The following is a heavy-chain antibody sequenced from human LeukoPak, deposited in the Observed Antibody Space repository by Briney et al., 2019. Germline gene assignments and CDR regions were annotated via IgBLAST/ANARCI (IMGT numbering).Heavy chain of an antibody. CDR1: GFKFDDYG. Sequence: GGSLRLSCAASGFKFDDYGMSWVRQAPGKGLEWVCDLNWNGAWTGYADSVKGRFTISRDNAKNSFYLQMNSLRAEDTALYYCAGYYYDSSRAFDLWGQGTLVTVSA. J-gene: IGHJ5*02. CDR3: AGYYYDSSRAFDL. V-gene: IGHV3-20*04. D-gene: IGHD3-22*01. CDR2: LNWNGAWT.